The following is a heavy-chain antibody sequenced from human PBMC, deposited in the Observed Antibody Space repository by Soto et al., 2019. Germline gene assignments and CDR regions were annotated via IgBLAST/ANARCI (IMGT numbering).Heavy chain of an antibody. D-gene: IGHD2-8*01. CDR3: ARLQWPDGPYGMDV. V-gene: IGHV5-10-1*01. Sequence: VGSLRISCKCSGYSFTSYWISWVRQMPGKGLEWMGRIDPSDSYTNYSPSFQGHVTISADKSISTAYLQWSSLKASDTAMYYCARLQWPDGPYGMDVWGPRDHGHRLL. CDR2: IDPSDSYT. CDR1: GYSFTSYW. J-gene: IGHJ6*01.